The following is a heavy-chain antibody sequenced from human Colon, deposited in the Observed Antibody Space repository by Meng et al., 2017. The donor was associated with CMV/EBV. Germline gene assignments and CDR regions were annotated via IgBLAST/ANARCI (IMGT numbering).Heavy chain of an antibody. V-gene: IGHV2-5*02. Sequence: HESGPTRVKPPPTLQLTCTVSGFSPSTSGVGVGWIRQSPGKALEWLALIHWDDDKRYSPSLKSRLTITKDTSKNQVVLTMTNMDPVDTATYYCAHRMGRIAARVFDYWGQGTLVTVSS. CDR3: AHRMGRIAARVFDY. D-gene: IGHD6-6*01. CDR2: IHWDDDK. J-gene: IGHJ4*02. CDR1: GFSPSTSGVG.